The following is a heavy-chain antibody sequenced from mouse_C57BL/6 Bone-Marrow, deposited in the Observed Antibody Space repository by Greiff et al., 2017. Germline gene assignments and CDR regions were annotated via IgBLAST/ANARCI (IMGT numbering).Heavy chain of an antibody. CDR2: IWRGGST. CDR1: GFSLTSYG. J-gene: IGHJ4*01. D-gene: IGHD2-13*01. CDR3: AKNGDYPYAMDY. Sequence: VQLQQSGPGLVQPSQSLSITCTVSGFSLTSYGVHWVRQSPGKGLEWLGVIWRGGSTDYNAAFMSRLSITKDNSKSQVFFKMNSLRADDTAIYYCAKNGDYPYAMDYWGQGTSVTVSS. V-gene: IGHV2-5*01.